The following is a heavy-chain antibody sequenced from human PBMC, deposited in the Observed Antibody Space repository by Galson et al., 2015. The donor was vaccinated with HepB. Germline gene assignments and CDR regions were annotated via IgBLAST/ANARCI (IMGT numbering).Heavy chain of an antibody. Sequence: SLRLSCAASGFTFSNAWMSWVRQAPGKGLEWVGRIKSKTDGGTTDYAAPVKGRFTISRDDSKNTLYLQMNSLKTEDTAVYYCTTEIYSGYDYFDYWGQGTLVTVSS. D-gene: IGHD5-12*01. CDR3: TTEIYSGYDYFDY. V-gene: IGHV3-15*01. CDR2: IKSKTDGGTT. CDR1: GFTFSNAW. J-gene: IGHJ4*02.